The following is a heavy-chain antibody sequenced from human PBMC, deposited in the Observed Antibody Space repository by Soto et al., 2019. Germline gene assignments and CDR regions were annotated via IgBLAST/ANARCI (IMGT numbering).Heavy chain of an antibody. CDR1: GFTFSSYW. CDR2: INSDGSST. V-gene: IGHV3-74*01. D-gene: IGHD2-15*01. CDR3: AVEVGSPTAIGY. Sequence: GGSLRLSCAASGFTFSSYWMHWVRQAPGKGLVWVSRINSDGSSTSYADSVKGRFTISRDNAKNTLYLQMNSLRAEDTAVYYCAVEVGSPTAIGYWDQRTLVTVSS. J-gene: IGHJ4*02.